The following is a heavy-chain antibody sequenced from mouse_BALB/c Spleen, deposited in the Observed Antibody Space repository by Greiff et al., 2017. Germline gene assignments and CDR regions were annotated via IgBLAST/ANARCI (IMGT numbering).Heavy chain of an antibody. J-gene: IGHJ4*01. CDR3: TRYDYDSYYAMDY. CDR2: IYPGNSDT. Sequence: VQLKQSGTVLARPGASVKMSCKASGYTFTSYWMHWVKQRPGQGLEWIGAIYPGNSDTSYNQKFKGKAKLTAVTSTSTAYMELSSLTNEDSAVYYCTRYDYDSYYAMDYWGQGTSVTVSS. V-gene: IGHV1-5*01. CDR1: GYTFTSYW. D-gene: IGHD2-4*01.